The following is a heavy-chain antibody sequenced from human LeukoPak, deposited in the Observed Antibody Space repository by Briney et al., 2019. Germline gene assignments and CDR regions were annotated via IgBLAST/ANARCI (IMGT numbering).Heavy chain of an antibody. V-gene: IGHV3-74*01. Sequence: GGSLRLSCAVSDVTFSASWMHWVRQAPGKGLVWVSHINGDATRVTYADSVKGRFTVFRDNAKRMVYLQMNSLRDDDTAVYYCARDRSYALDVWGQGTTVTVSS. J-gene: IGHJ6*01. CDR1: DVTFSASW. CDR2: INGDATRV. CDR3: ARDRSYALDV.